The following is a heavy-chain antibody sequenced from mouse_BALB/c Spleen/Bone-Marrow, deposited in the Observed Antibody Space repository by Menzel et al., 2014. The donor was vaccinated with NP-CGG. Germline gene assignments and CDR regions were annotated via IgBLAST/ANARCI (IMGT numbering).Heavy chain of an antibody. CDR2: IWDGGST. CDR3: AKHEDRYDWFAY. V-gene: IGHV2-6-5*01. D-gene: IGHD2-14*01. Sequence: QVQLKESGPGLVAPSQSLSITCTVSGFSLTDYGVSWIRQPPGKGLEWLGVIWDGGSTYYNSALKSRLSISKDNSKSQVFLKMNGLQTDDTAMYYCAKHEDRYDWFAYWGQGTLVTVSA. J-gene: IGHJ3*01. CDR1: GFSLTDYG.